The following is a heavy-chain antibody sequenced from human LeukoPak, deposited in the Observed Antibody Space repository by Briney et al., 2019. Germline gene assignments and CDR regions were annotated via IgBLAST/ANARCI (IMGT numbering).Heavy chain of an antibody. D-gene: IGHD6-19*01. CDR1: GYSFTSYW. J-gene: IGHJ5*02. Sequence: GESLKISCKGSGYSFTSYWIGWVRQMPGKGLEWMGIIYPGDSDTRYSPSFQGQVTISADKSISTAYMELSSLRSEDTAVYYCATSGGQGIAVAGTSLFNWFDPWGQGTLVTVSS. CDR3: ATSGGQGIAVAGTSLFNWFDP. V-gene: IGHV5-51*01. CDR2: IYPGDSDT.